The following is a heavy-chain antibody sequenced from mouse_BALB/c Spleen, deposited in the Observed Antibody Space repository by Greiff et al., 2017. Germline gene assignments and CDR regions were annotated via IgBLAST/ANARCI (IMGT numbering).Heavy chain of an antibody. CDR2: INPSTGYT. D-gene: IGHD2-4*01. CDR3: AAGMSTATVYYAMDY. J-gene: IGHJ4*01. Sequence: QVQLQQSGAELAKPGASVKMSCKASGYTFTSYWMHWVKQRPGQGLEWIGYINPSTGYTEYNQKFKDKATLTADKSSSTAYMQLSSLTSEDSAVYYCAAGMSTATVYYAMDYWGQGTSVTVSS. CDR1: GYTFTSYW. V-gene: IGHV1-7*01.